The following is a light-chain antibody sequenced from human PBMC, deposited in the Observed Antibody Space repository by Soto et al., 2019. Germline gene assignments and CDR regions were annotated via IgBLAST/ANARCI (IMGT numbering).Light chain of an antibody. V-gene: IGLV2-11*01. CDR3: CSYAGSYTYV. Sequence: QSALTQPRSVSGSPGQSVTISCTGTSSDVGGYNYVSWYKQHTGKAPKLMIYDVSKRPSGVPDRFSGSKSGNTASLTISGLQAEDEADDDCCSYAGSYTYVFGTGTKVTVL. CDR2: DVS. CDR1: SSDVGGYNY. J-gene: IGLJ1*01.